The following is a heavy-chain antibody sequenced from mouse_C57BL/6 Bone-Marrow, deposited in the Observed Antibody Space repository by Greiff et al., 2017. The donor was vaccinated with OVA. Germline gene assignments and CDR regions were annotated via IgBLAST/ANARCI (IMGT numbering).Heavy chain of an antibody. J-gene: IGHJ2*01. CDR3: ARRDDGTRDYFDY. Sequence: EVKVVESGGDLVKPGGSLKLSCAASGFTFSSYGMSWVRQTPDKRLEWVATISSGGSYTYYPDSVKGRFTISRDNAKNTLYLQMSSLKSEDTAMYYCARRDDGTRDYFDYWGQGTTLTVSS. CDR1: GFTFSSYG. D-gene: IGHD2-3*01. CDR2: ISSGGSYT. V-gene: IGHV5-6*02.